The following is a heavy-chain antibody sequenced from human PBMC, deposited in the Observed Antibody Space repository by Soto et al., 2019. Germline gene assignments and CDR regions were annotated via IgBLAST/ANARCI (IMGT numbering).Heavy chain of an antibody. CDR2: ISSDGHHQ. CDR1: GFSFNDYA. J-gene: IGHJ4*02. CDR3: SRGTFYPQSSGLHADY. Sequence: QVQLVESGGGEVQPGGSLRVSCATSGFSFNDYAMYWVRQAPGQGLEWVAIISSDGHHQFYLDNLRGRFTVSRDNSKNTLYLPMNRLRPEDTAFYYWSRGTFYPQSSGLHADYWGPGTVVTVSS. D-gene: IGHD3-22*01. V-gene: IGHV3-30*03.